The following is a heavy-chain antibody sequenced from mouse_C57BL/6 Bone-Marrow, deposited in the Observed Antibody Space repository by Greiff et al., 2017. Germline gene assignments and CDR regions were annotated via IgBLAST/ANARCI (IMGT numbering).Heavy chain of an antibody. CDR1: GYTFPSYW. D-gene: IGHD4-1*01. CDR2: IYPTSGRT. J-gene: IGHJ2*01. CDR3: ARSGPLGRSFDN. V-gene: IGHV1-55*01. Sequence: QVQLQQPGADLVKPGASVTMSCKASGYTFPSYWITWVKQRPGQGLEWIGDIYPTSGRTNYNEKFNSKSILNVDTSSNTAYMQLSSLPSEDSAVFYCARSGPLGRSFDNWGQGTTLTVSS.